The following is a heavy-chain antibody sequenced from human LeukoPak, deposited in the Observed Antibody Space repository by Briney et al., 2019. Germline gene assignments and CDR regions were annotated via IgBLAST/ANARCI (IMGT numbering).Heavy chain of an antibody. CDR3: ARVAGSIDY. CDR2: TNPKSGYT. J-gene: IGHJ4*02. D-gene: IGHD1-26*01. Sequence: ASVKVSCKASGYTFTTYDINWVRQATGQGLEWMGWTNPKSGYTGYAQKFQGRVTMSRDTSTSTAYMELSSLRSGDTAVYYCARVAGSIDYWGQGTLVTVSS. CDR1: GYTFTTYD. V-gene: IGHV1-8*01.